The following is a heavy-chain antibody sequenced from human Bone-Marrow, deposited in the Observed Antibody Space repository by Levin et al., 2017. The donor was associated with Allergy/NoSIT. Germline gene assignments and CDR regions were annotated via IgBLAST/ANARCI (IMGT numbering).Heavy chain of an antibody. J-gene: IGHJ3*01. CDR1: GFTFSDHY. Sequence: PGGSLRLSCVASGFTFSDHYMAWVRQAPGKGLEWVGRSRNRANSYTTEYAASVKGRFTISRDDSKSSLFLQMNSLKTEDTAMYYCARDPSASGAFDVWGQGTMVTVSS. CDR3: ARDPSASGAFDV. CDR2: SRNRANSYTT. D-gene: IGHD1-26*01. V-gene: IGHV3-72*01.